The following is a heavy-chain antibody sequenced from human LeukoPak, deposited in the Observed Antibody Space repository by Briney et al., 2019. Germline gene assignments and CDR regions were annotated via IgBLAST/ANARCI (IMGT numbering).Heavy chain of an antibody. V-gene: IGHV1-69*04. J-gene: IGHJ3*02. CDR2: IIPILGIA. D-gene: IGHD5-24*01. Sequence: SVKVSCKASGGTFSSYAISWVRQAPGQGLEWMGRIIPILGIANYAQKFQGRVTITADKSTSTAYMELSSLRSEDTAVYYCTVIGMATKGGAFDIWGQGTMVTVSS. CDR3: TVIGMATKGGAFDI. CDR1: GGTFSSYA.